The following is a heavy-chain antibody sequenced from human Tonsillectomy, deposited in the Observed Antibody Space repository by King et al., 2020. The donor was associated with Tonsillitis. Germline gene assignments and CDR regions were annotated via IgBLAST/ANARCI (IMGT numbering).Heavy chain of an antibody. Sequence: DVQLVESGGGLVQPGRSLRLSCAASGFTFDDYAMHWVRQAPGKGLEWVSGISWNSGSIGYADSVKGRFTISRDNAKNSLYLQMNSLRAEDTALYYCAIDIGPSYDSSGFDIWGQGTMVTVSS. D-gene: IGHD3-22*01. CDR3: AIDIGPSYDSSGFDI. J-gene: IGHJ3*02. V-gene: IGHV3-9*01. CDR1: GFTFDDYA. CDR2: ISWNSGSI.